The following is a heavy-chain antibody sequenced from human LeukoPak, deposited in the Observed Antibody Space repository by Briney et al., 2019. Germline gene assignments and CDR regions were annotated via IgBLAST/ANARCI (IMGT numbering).Heavy chain of an antibody. V-gene: IGHV3-74*01. J-gene: IGHJ4*02. CDR3: ARDPDLSGYSFFDY. Sequence: GGSLRLSCAASGFTLSSYWMHWVRQAPGKGLVWVSRINSDGSRTSCADSVKGRFTISRDNAKNTLYLQMNSLRAEDTAVYYCARDPDLSGYSFFDYWGQGTLATVSS. D-gene: IGHD3-22*01. CDR2: INSDGSRT. CDR1: GFTLSSYW.